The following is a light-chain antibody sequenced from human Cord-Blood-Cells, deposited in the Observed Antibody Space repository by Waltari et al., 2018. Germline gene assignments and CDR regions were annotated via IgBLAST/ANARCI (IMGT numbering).Light chain of an antibody. CDR3: QTADSSGTYGV. CDR2: KDS. J-gene: IGLJ3*02. Sequence: SYELTQPPSVSVSPGQTARITCSGDALPTQFAYWYQQKPGQAPVRVRYKDSVRPPGIPGRFSVSSSGATVALAISGVQAGDEAGYYCQTADSSGTYGVVGGRTKLTV. CDR1: ALPTQF. V-gene: IGLV3-25*03.